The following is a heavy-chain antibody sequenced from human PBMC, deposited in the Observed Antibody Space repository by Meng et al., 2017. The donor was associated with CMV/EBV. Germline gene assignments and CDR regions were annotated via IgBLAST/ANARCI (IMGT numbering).Heavy chain of an antibody. CDR3: AHQLRYFDWVNNWFDP. CDR2: IYWDDDK. CDR1: GFSLSTSGVG. D-gene: IGHD3-9*01. J-gene: IGHJ5*02. Sequence: QISLKGSVLPLVKPTQTLTLTCTFSGFSLSTSGVGVGWIRQPPGKALEWLALIYWDDDKRYSPSLKSRLTITKDTSKNQVVLTMTNMDTVDTATYYCAHQLRYFDWVNNWFDPWGQGTLVTVSS. V-gene: IGHV2-5*02.